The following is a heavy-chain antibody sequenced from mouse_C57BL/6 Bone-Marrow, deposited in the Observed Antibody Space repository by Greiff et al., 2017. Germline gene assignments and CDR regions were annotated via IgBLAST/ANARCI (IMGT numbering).Heavy chain of an antibody. Sequence: VQRVESGPGLVQPSQSLSITCTVSGFSLTSYGVHWVRQSPGKGLEWLGVIWSGGSTDYNAAFISRLSISTDNSKSQVFFKMNSLQADDTAIYYCARKCYDYYDDAMDYWGQGTSVTVSS. CDR3: ARKCYDYYDDAMDY. D-gene: IGHD2-4*01. CDR2: IWSGGST. CDR1: GFSLTSYG. V-gene: IGHV2-2*01. J-gene: IGHJ4*01.